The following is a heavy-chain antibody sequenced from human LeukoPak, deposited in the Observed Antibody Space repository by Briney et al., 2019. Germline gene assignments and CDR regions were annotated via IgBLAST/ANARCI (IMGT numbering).Heavy chain of an antibody. CDR2: TSGDEDST. V-gene: IGHV3-23*01. D-gene: IGHD6-19*01. J-gene: IGHJ4*02. CDR3: TIDLMTGFSSGWHFGY. Sequence: PGGSLRLSCAASGLTFKNFAMSWVRQAPGKGLEWLAVTSGDEDSTHYADSVRGHFVISTDNSKNTSLLHMNSLRAEDTAVYYCTIDLMTGFSSGWHFGYWGQGTLVTVSS. CDR1: GLTFKNFA.